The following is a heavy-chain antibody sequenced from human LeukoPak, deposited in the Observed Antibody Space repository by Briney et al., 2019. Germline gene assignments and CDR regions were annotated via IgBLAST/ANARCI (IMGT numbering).Heavy chain of an antibody. V-gene: IGHV1-69*05. CDR2: IIPIFGTA. Sequence: VASVKVSCKASGGTFSSYAISWVRQAPGQGLEWMGGIIPIFGTANYAQKFQGRVTITTDESTSTAYMELSSLRSEDTAVYYCARGGIAAAGTTIKFIDYHYYYMDVWGKGTTVTVSS. D-gene: IGHD6-13*01. CDR3: ARGGIAAAGTTIKFIDYHYYYMDV. J-gene: IGHJ6*03. CDR1: GGTFSSYA.